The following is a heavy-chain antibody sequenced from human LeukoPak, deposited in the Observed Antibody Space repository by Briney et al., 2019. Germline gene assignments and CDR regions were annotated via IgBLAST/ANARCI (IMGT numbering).Heavy chain of an antibody. V-gene: IGHV3-30*02. CDR2: IRYDGSNK. J-gene: IGHJ3*02. CDR3: ARVFHRGVVVAAPDAFDI. D-gene: IGHD2-15*01. Sequence: PGGSLRLSCAASGFTFSSYGMHWVRQAPGKGLEWVAFIRYDGSNKYYADSVKGRFTISRDNSKNTLYLQMNSLRAEDTAVYYCARVFHRGVVVAAPDAFDIWGQGTMVTVSS. CDR1: GFTFSSYG.